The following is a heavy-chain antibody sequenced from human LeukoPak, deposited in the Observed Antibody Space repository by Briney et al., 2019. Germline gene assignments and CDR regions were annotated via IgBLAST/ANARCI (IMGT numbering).Heavy chain of an antibody. J-gene: IGHJ6*02. Sequence: SETLSLTCTVSGGSISTDASYWAWIRQPPGKGLEWIGSINYSGGTYYSSSLKSRVTLSVDTSKNQFSLKMSSVTAADTAVFYCARLFSRGWEYHFGLDVWGQGTTVTVS. D-gene: IGHD6-19*01. CDR2: INYSGGT. CDR1: GGSISTDASY. CDR3: ARLFSRGWEYHFGLDV. V-gene: IGHV4-39*01.